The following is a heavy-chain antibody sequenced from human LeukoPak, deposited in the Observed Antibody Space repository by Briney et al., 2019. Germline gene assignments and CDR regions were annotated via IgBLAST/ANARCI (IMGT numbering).Heavy chain of an antibody. V-gene: IGHV4-4*02. CDR1: GGSISSSNG. D-gene: IGHD3-22*01. CDR3: AGSGYYYDSSGYPQTTNFDY. J-gene: IGHJ4*02. CDR2: MYHSGST. Sequence: SETLSLTCAVSGGSISSSNGWSWVGQPPGKGVAWIGEMYHSGSTNYNLSLNSRVTISGDKSKNQFTPKLSSVTAADTPVYYCAGSGYYYDSSGYPQTTNFDYWGQGTLVTVSS.